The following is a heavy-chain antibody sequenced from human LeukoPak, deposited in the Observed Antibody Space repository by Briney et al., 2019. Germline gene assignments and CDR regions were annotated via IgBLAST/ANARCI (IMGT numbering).Heavy chain of an antibody. J-gene: IGHJ4*02. Sequence: PGGSLRLSCAASGFTFSSYGMNWVRQAPGKGLEWVSYISSSSSTIYYADSVKGRFTISRDNAKNSLYLQMNSLRAEDTAVYYCARGFSGSYFGYWGQGTLVTVSS. D-gene: IGHD1-26*01. CDR2: ISSSSSTI. CDR3: ARGFSGSYFGY. V-gene: IGHV3-48*01. CDR1: GFTFSSYG.